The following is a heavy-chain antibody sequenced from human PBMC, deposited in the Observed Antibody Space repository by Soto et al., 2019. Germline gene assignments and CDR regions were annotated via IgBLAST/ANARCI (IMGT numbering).Heavy chain of an antibody. CDR2: ISYDVSKK. J-gene: IGHJ4*02. D-gene: IGHD1-26*01. Sequence: QVQLVESGGGVVQPGRSLRLSCAASEFSFSNYALHWVRQAPGKGLEWVALISYDVSKKYYADFVKGRFTISSDNSKNTLSLQMNILRPGDSAVSYWSKEGGGSYVQTGQYDYWGQGTLGTVSS. CDR3: SKEGGGSYVQTGQYDY. CDR1: EFSFSNYA. V-gene: IGHV3-30*18.